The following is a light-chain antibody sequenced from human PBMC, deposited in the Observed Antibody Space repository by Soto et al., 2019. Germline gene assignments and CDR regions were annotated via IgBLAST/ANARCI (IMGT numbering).Light chain of an antibody. V-gene: IGLV2-14*01. CDR3: SSYTSSSTYVV. CDR2: DVS. J-gene: IGLJ2*01. Sequence: QSALTQPASVYGSPGQSITISCTGTSSDVGGYNYVSWYQQHTGKAPKLMIYDVSNRPSGVSNRFSGSKSGNTASLTISGLQAEDEADYYCSSYTSSSTYVVFGGGTKLTVL. CDR1: SSDVGGYNY.